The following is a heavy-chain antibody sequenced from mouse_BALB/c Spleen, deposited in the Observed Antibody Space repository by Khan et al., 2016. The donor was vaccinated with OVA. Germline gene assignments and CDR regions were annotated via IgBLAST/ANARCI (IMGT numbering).Heavy chain of an antibody. Sequence: QVQLQQSGAELAKPGASVKMSCKASGYTFTSYWMHWVKQRPGQGLEWIGYINPSTGYTEYNQKFKDKATLTADKSSSTAYMQLSSLTSEDSAVYYCVRYKYGNHYYAMDYWGQGTSVTVSS. D-gene: IGHD2-10*02. CDR2: INPSTGYT. CDR1: GYTFTSYW. CDR3: VRYKYGNHYYAMDY. J-gene: IGHJ4*01. V-gene: IGHV1-7*01.